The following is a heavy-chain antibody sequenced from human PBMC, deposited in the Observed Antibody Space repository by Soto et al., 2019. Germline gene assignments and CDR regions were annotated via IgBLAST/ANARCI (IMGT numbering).Heavy chain of an antibody. CDR1: GFTFSSYW. V-gene: IGHV3-74*01. Sequence: EVQLVESGGGLVQPGGSLRLSCAASGFTFSSYWMLWVRQAPGRGLVWVSRINSDGSTTSYADSVKGRFTSSRDNAKNTLYLQMNSLRAEDTAVYYCARVNPGYSYVNYWGQGTLVTVSS. D-gene: IGHD5-18*01. CDR2: INSDGSTT. CDR3: ARVNPGYSYVNY. J-gene: IGHJ4*02.